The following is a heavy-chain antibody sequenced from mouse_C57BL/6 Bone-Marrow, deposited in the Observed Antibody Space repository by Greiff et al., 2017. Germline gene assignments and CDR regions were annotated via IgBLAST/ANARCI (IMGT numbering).Heavy chain of an antibody. V-gene: IGHV1-22*01. CDR2: INPNNGGT. CDR1: GYTFTDYN. J-gene: IGHJ1*03. Sequence: EVQLQQSGPELVKPGASVKMSCKASGYTFTDYNMHWVKQSHGKSLEWIGYINPNNGGTSYNQKFKGKATLTVNKSSSTAYMELRSLTSEDSAVYYCFYYYGSSPLVWGTGTTVTVSS. D-gene: IGHD1-1*01. CDR3: FYYYGSSPLV.